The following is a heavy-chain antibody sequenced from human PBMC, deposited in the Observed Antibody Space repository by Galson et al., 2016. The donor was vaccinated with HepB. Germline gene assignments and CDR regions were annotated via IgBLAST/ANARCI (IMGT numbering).Heavy chain of an antibody. V-gene: IGHV3-30*04. Sequence: SLRLSCAASGFTFSSFAMNWVRQAPGKGLEWVAIISDDGGKQNYADSAKGRFTISRDNSKNTVYLQMSSLRGDDMAVYYCARGEKASYLEGLDYWGQGTLVTVSS. D-gene: IGHD5-24*01. J-gene: IGHJ4*02. CDR3: ARGEKASYLEGLDY. CDR2: ISDDGGKQ. CDR1: GFTFSSFA.